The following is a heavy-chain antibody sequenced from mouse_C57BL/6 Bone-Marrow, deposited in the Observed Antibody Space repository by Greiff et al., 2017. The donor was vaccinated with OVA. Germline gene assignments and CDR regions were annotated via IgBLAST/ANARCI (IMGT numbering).Heavy chain of an antibody. J-gene: IGHJ3*01. V-gene: IGHV1-5*01. CDR1: GYTFTSYW. D-gene: IGHD1-1*01. Sequence: VQLQQSGTVLARPGASVKMSCKTSGYTFTSYWMHWVKQRPGQGLEWIGAIYPGNSDTSYNQKFKGKAKLTAVTSASTAYMELSSLTNEDSAVYYCTRPITTVVPSCAYWGQGTLVTVSA. CDR2: IYPGNSDT. CDR3: TRPITTVVPSCAY.